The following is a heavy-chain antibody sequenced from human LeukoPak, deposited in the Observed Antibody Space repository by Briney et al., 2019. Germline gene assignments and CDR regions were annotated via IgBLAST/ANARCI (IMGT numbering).Heavy chain of an antibody. CDR2: IYYSGRT. CDR3: ARDLMGATAWFDP. Sequence: PSETLSLTCTVSGGSISTHYWNWIRQSPGKGLGWIGYIYYSGRTNYNSSLKSRVTILIDTSKNQFSLKLSSVTAADTAVYYCARDLMGATAWFDPWGRGALVTVSS. CDR1: GGSISTHY. D-gene: IGHD1-26*01. V-gene: IGHV4-59*11. J-gene: IGHJ5*02.